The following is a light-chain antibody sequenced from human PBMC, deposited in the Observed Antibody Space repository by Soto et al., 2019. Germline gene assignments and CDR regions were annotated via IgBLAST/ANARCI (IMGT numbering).Light chain of an antibody. J-gene: IGKJ1*01. Sequence: AIQMTKSPSSLSASTADKVTITCRASQGISSYLAWYQQKPGKAPKLLIYDASSLESGVPSRFSGSGSGTEFTLTITSLQPDDFATYYCQQYNSYPWTFGQGTKVDI. CDR1: QGISSY. CDR2: DAS. CDR3: QQYNSYPWT. V-gene: IGKV1-8*01.